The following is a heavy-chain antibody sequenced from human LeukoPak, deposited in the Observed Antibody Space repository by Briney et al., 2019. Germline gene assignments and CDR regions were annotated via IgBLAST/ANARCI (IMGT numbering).Heavy chain of an antibody. J-gene: IGHJ4*02. CDR3: AKTRPLDSSSWSHGDY. CDR2: ISGSGDST. Sequence: GGSLRLSCAASGFTFSSHSMNWVRQAPGKGLEWVSAISGSGDSTYYGDSVKGRFTISRDNSKNTLYLQMNSLRAEDTAVYYCAKTRPLDSSSWSHGDYWGQGTLVTVSS. V-gene: IGHV3-23*01. D-gene: IGHD6-13*01. CDR1: GFTFSSHS.